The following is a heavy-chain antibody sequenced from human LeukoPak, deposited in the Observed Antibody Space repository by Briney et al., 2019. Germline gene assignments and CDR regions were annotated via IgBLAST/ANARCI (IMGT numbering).Heavy chain of an antibody. D-gene: IGHD1/OR15-1a*01. CDR3: ARMVGQLIEYYFDY. J-gene: IGHJ4*02. Sequence: KASETLSLTCTVSGGSISSYYWSWIRQPPGKGLEWIGYIYYSGSTNYNPSLKSRVTISVDTSKNQFSLKLKSETSADTAVYYCARMVGQLIEYYFDYWGRGTLVTVSS. V-gene: IGHV4-59*13. CDR1: GGSISSYY. CDR2: IYYSGST.